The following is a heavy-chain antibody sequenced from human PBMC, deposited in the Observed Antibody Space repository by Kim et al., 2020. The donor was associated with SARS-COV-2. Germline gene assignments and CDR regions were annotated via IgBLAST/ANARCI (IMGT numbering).Heavy chain of an antibody. D-gene: IGHD3-22*01. CDR3: ATNQYHSSGYRFVY. CDR1: GFTFSSYA. Sequence: GGSLRLSCAASGFTFSSYAMSWVRQAPGKGLEWVSTISGSGDKTYYTDSVKGRFTISRDNSKNTPYLQMNSLRAEDTAIYYWATNQYHSSGYRFVYWGQG. V-gene: IGHV3-23*01. CDR2: ISGSGDKT. J-gene: IGHJ4*02.